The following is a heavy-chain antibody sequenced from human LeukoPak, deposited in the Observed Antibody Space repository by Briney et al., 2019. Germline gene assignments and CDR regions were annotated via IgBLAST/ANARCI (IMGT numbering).Heavy chain of an antibody. Sequence: GGSLRLSCAASGFTFDDYAMHWVRQAPGKGLEWVSGISWNSGYIGYADSVKGRFTISRDNAKNTLYLQMNSLRAEDTAVYYCASRDYYYGMDVWGQGTTVTVSS. CDR2: ISWNSGYI. CDR1: GFTFDDYA. V-gene: IGHV3-9*01. CDR3: ASRDYYYGMDV. J-gene: IGHJ6*02.